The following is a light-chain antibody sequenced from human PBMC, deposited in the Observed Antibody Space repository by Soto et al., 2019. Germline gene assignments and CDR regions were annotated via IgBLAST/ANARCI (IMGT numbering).Light chain of an antibody. Sequence: DSLVTQSPGTLSLSPGERAPLSCRASKSVSNNYLAWYQQKPGQAPRLLIYGASNRATGIPDRFSGSGSGTDFTLTISRLEPEDFAVYYCQPYGSSPPFCQVTKVDIK. CDR1: KSVSNNY. V-gene: IGKV3-20*01. CDR3: QPYGSSPP. J-gene: IGKJ1*01. CDR2: GAS.